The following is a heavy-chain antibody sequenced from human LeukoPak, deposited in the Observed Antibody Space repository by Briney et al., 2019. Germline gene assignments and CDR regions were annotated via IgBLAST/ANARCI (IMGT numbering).Heavy chain of an antibody. V-gene: IGHV4-39*01. CDR1: GGSISSSDHF. Sequence: KPSETLSLTCSVSGGSISSSDHFWGWIRQPPGKGLEWIGTIYYRGDTDYNPSLKSRVTIFVDTSNNQFSLKLTSVTAADTAVYYCARLLCRLPEPGHCSYFDSWGQGTLVTVSS. J-gene: IGHJ4*02. CDR2: IYYRGDT. CDR3: ARLLCRLPEPGHCSYFDS. D-gene: IGHD1-14*01.